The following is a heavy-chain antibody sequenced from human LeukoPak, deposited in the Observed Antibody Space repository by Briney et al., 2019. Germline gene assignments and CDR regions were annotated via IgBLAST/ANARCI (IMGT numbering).Heavy chain of an antibody. V-gene: IGHV4-39*07. J-gene: IGHJ5*02. D-gene: IGHD1-26*01. CDR1: GGSISSSSYY. CDR2: IYYSGST. Sequence: SETLSLTCTVSGGSISSSSYYWGWIRQPPGKGLEWIGSIYYSGSTYYNPSLKSRVAISVGTSKNQFSLNLSSVTAADTAVYFCARSDGIVGEEAWFDPWGPGTLVTVSS. CDR3: ARSDGIVGEEAWFDP.